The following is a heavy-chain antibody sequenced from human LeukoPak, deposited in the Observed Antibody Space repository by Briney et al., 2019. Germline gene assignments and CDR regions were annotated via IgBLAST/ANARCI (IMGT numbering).Heavy chain of an antibody. CDR1: GGSFSGYY. CDR2: INHSGST. D-gene: IGHD6-13*01. J-gene: IGHJ4*02. CDR3: ASSPSYSSSWYYDY. Sequence: PSETLSLTCAVYGGSFSGYYWSWIRQPPGKGLEWIGEINHSGSTNYNPSPKSRVTISVDTSKNQFSLKLSSVTAADTAVYYCASSPSYSSSWYYDYWGQGTLVTVSS. V-gene: IGHV4-34*01.